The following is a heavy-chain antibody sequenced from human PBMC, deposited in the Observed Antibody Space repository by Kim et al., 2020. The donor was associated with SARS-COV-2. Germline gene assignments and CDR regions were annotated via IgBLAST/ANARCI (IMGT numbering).Heavy chain of an antibody. CDR1: GFIFSTYY. D-gene: IGHD3-10*01. Sequence: GGSLRLSCAASGFIFSTYYISWVRQAPGRGLEWLSSISGGGDTTYYADFVKGRFTISRDNSKNTLYLQMNSLRFDDTAVYYCAKRFYGSGNYYFDYWGQGTLVTVSS. V-gene: IGHV3-23*01. J-gene: IGHJ4*02. CDR3: AKRFYGSGNYYFDY. CDR2: ISGGGDTT.